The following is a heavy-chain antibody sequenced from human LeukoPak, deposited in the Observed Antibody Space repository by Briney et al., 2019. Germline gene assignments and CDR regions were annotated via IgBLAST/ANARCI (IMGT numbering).Heavy chain of an antibody. V-gene: IGHV4-34*01. CDR2: INHSGST. J-gene: IGHJ6*03. D-gene: IGHD3-10*01. CDR3: ARVYGSGSYYNGYYYYYMDV. Sequence: SETLSLTCAVYGGSFSGYYWSWIRQPPGKGLEWIGEINHSGSTNYNPSLKSRVTISVDTSKNQFSLKLSSVTAADTAVYYCARVYGSGSYYNGYYYYYMDVWGKGTTVTISS. CDR1: GGSFSGYY.